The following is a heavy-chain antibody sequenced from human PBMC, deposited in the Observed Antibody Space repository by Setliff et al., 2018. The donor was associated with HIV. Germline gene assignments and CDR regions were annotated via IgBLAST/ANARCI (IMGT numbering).Heavy chain of an antibody. V-gene: IGHV4-39*07. CDR3: AAQDLDLEKYYYMDY. CDR2: LSSKGQA. D-gene: IGHD1-1*01. Sequence: SETLSLTCTVSGGSISRSTHHWAWIRQPPGKGLEWIGALSSKGQAYYNPSLKSRVAISIDSSKNLFSLRLDSLTAADTAVYYCAAQDLDLEKYYYMDYWGPGALVTVS. CDR1: GGSISRSTHH. J-gene: IGHJ4*02.